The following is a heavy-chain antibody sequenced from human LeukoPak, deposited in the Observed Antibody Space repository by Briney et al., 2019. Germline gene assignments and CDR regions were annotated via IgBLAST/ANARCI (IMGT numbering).Heavy chain of an antibody. D-gene: IGHD3-10*01. CDR1: GGSISSYY. CDR3: ARFYYYGSGSYYDWIDP. Sequence: SETLSLTCIVAGGSISSYYWSWIRQPPGKGLEWIGHIYYSGSTNYNPSLKSRVTISVDTSKNQFSLKLSSVTAADTAVYYCARFYYYGSGSYYDWIDPWGQGTLVTVSS. J-gene: IGHJ5*02. V-gene: IGHV4-59*01. CDR2: IYYSGST.